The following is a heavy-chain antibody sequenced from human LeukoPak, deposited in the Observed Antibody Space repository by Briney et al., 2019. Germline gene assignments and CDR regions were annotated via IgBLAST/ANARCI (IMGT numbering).Heavy chain of an antibody. J-gene: IGHJ4*02. CDR1: GFTFSSYA. V-gene: IGHV3-23*01. D-gene: IGHD3-22*01. CDR3: AKDSGYYYDSSTEFEY. CDR2: ISDSGAAT. Sequence: GGSLRLSCAASGFTFSSYAMNWVRQDPGKGLEWVSRISDSGAATYYADSVKGRFTISRDNSKNTLYLQMNSLRAEDTALYYCAKDSGYYYDSSTEFEYWGQGTLVTVSS.